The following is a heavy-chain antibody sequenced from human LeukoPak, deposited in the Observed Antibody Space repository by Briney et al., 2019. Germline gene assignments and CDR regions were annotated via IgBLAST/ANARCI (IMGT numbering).Heavy chain of an antibody. CDR2: IFPTGST. CDR1: GASISTVGYS. J-gene: IGHJ4*02. Sequence: PSETLSLTCAVSGASISTVGYSWSWIPQPPGKGLEWIGYIFPTGSTSYNPSLKSRLTISLDRSNNQFSLRLNSVTAADTAVYYCARMAGRTVDHWGQGTLVTVSS. V-gene: IGHV4-30-2*01. D-gene: IGHD1-1*01. CDR3: ARMAGRTVDH.